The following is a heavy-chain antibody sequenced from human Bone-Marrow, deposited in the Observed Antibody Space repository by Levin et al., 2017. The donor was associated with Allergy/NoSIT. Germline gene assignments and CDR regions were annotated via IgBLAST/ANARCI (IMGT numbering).Heavy chain of an antibody. CDR3: ARGAVTTPIWYGMDV. CDR2: ISSSSSTI. V-gene: IGHV3-48*02. Sequence: GGSLRLSCAASGFTFSSYSMNWVRQAPGKGLEWVSYISSSSSTIYYADSVKGRFTISRDNAKNSLYLQMNSLRDEDTAVYYCARGAVTTPIWYGMDVWGQGTTVTVSS. CDR1: GFTFSSYS. D-gene: IGHD4-17*01. J-gene: IGHJ6*02.